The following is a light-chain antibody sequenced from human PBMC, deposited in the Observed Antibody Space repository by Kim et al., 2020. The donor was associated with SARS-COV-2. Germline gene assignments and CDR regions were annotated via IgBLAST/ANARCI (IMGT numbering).Light chain of an antibody. Sequence: DIQMTQSPTTLSASVGDRVTMTCRASQSITMWLAWYQQKPGKAPKLLIYDASSLKRGVPSRFSGSGSGTEFTLTISSLQPDDFATYYCHQYNSYSHTFGQGTKLEIK. J-gene: IGKJ2*01. V-gene: IGKV1-5*01. CDR1: QSITMW. CDR2: DAS. CDR3: HQYNSYSHT.